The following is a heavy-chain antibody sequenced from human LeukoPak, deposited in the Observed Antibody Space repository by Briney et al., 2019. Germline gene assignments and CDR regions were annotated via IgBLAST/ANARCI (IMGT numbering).Heavy chain of an antibody. CDR2: INPDGAGT. J-gene: IGHJ4*02. CDR1: GYTFTSYY. Sequence: ASVKVSCKASGYTFTSYYIHWVRQAPGQGLEWMGIINPDGAGTTYAQKFQGRVAMTRDTSTSTFYMELSSLRSEDTAVYYCAKDGVYGSASCYYFDYWGQGALVTVSS. V-gene: IGHV1-46*01. CDR3: AKDGVYGSASCYYFDY. D-gene: IGHD3-10*01.